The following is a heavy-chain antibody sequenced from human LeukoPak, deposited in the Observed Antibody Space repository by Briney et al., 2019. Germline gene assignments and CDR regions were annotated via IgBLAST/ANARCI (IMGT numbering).Heavy chain of an antibody. D-gene: IGHD2-2*01. CDR2: IYHSGST. CDR1: GHSISSGYY. Sequence: SETLSLTCAVSGHSISSGYYWGWIRQPPGKGLEWIGSIYHSGSTYYNPSLKSRVTISVDTSKNQFSLKLSSVTAADTAVYYCARVVVCSSTSCYGEGGPNWFDPWGQGTLVTVSS. J-gene: IGHJ5*02. V-gene: IGHV4-38-2*01. CDR3: ARVVVCSSTSCYGEGGPNWFDP.